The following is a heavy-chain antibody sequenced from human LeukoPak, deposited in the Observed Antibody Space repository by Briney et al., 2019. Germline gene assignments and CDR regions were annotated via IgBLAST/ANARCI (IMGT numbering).Heavy chain of an antibody. CDR3: AREVPYYFDY. V-gene: IGHV1-2*02. J-gene: IGHJ4*02. CDR1: GYTFTAYY. CDR2: INPNSGGT. Sequence: EASVKVSCKASGYTFTAYYIHWVRQAPGQGLEWMGWINPNSGGTNYAQKFQGRVTMTSDTSISTAYMELSRLRSDNTAVYYCAREVPYYFDYWGQGALVTVSS.